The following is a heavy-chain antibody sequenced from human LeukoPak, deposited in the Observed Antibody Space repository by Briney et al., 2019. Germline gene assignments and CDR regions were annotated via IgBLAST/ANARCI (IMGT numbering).Heavy chain of an antibody. CDR2: ISSGSSAI. V-gene: IGHV3-21*01. CDR3: ARGHTAVTRHFDF. J-gene: IGHJ4*02. CDR1: GFTFSSYG. D-gene: IGHD4-17*01. Sequence: PGGSLRLSCAASGFTFSSYGMHWVRQAPGKGLEWVPIISSGSSAIFSADALKGRFTISRDDAKNLLYLDMNSLRAEDTAVYYCARGHTAVTRHFDFWGQGTLVTVSS.